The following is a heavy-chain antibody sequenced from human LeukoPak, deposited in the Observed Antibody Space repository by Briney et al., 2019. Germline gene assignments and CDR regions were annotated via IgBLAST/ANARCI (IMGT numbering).Heavy chain of an antibody. V-gene: IGHV3-23*01. D-gene: IGHD6-13*01. J-gene: IGHJ6*03. CDR1: GFTFSSYG. CDR2: ISGSGGST. CDR3: AKAIAAAGNYYMDV. Sequence: GGSLRLSCVASGFTFSSYGMSWVRQAPGKGLEWVSAISGSGGSTYYADSVKGRFTISRDNSKNTLYLQMNSLRAEDTAVYYCAKAIAAAGNYYMDVWGKGTTVTISS.